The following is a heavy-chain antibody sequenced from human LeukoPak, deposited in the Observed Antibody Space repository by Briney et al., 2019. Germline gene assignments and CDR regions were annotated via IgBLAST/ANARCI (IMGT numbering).Heavy chain of an antibody. CDR1: GGSISSYY. CDR2: IYTSGST. J-gene: IGHJ4*02. V-gene: IGHV4-4*07. CDR3: ARLGYDSSGYYPDY. D-gene: IGHD3-22*01. Sequence: SETLSLTCTVSGGSISSYYWSWIRQPAGKGLEWIGRIYTSGSTNYNPSLKSRVTMSVDTSKNQFSLKLSSVTAAGTAVYYCARLGYDSSGYYPDYWGQGTLVTVSS.